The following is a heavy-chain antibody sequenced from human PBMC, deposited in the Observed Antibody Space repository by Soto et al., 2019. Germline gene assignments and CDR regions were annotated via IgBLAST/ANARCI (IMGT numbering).Heavy chain of an antibody. Sequence: ASVKVSCKASGGTFSSYAISWVRQAPGQGLEWMGGIIPIFGTANYAQKFQGRVTITADESTSTAYMELSSLRSEDTAVYYCARVGYYYDSSGYRWFDPWGQGTLVTVSS. J-gene: IGHJ5*02. D-gene: IGHD3-22*01. V-gene: IGHV1-69*13. CDR3: ARVGYYYDSSGYRWFDP. CDR2: IIPIFGTA. CDR1: GGTFSSYA.